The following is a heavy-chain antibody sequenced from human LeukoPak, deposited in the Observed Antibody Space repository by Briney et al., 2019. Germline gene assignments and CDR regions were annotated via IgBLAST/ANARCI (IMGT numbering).Heavy chain of an antibody. CDR3: ARDRGLYFDY. V-gene: IGHV4-59*01. CDR1: GGSISSYY. CDR2: IYYSGST. J-gene: IGHJ4*02. Sequence: PSETLSLTCTVSGGSISSYYWSWIRQPPGKGLEWIGYIYYSGSTNYNPSLKSRVTISVDTSKNQFSLKPSSVTAADTAVYYCARDRGLYFDYWGQGTLVTVSS.